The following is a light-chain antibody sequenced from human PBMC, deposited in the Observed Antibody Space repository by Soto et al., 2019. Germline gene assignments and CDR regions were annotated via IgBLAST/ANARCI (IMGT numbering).Light chain of an antibody. CDR2: END. V-gene: IGLV1-51*01. CDR1: SSNIGTNY. CDR3: GTWDSSLSVGV. Sequence: QTVVTQPPSVSAAPGQKVTISCSGSSSNIGTNYVSWYQHLPGTAPKLLIYENDKRPSGIPDRFSGSKSGTSATLGITGLQTGDEAVFYCGTWDSSLSVGVFGTGTKVTVL. J-gene: IGLJ1*01.